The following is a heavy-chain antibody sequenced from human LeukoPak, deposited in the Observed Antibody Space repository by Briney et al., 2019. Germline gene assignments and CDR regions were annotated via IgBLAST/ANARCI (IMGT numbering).Heavy chain of an antibody. CDR3: ARSGGQAYYFDY. CDR1: GGTFSSYA. D-gene: IGHD5-12*01. V-gene: IGHV1-69*05. CDR2: IIPILGTA. Sequence: SVKVSCKASGGTFSSYAISWVRQAPGQGLEWMGGIIPILGTANYAQKFQGRVTITTDESTSTAYMELSSLRSEDTAVYYCARSGGQAYYFDYWGQGTLVTVSS. J-gene: IGHJ4*02.